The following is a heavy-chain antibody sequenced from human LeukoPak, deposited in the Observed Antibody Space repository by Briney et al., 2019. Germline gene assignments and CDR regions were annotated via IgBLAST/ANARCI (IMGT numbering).Heavy chain of an antibody. CDR1: RYTFTSYD. CDR2: MNPNRGNT. J-gene: IGHJ4*02. Sequence: ASVKVSCKPSRYTFTSYDINWVRQATQQGRACMGWMNPNRGNTGYAQKFQGRVTMTRNTSISTAYMEWSSLSSEDTAGYYCARGDGVGVVPAAIDYWGQGTLVTVSS. D-gene: IGHD2-2*01. CDR3: ARGDGVGVVPAAIDY. V-gene: IGHV1-8*01.